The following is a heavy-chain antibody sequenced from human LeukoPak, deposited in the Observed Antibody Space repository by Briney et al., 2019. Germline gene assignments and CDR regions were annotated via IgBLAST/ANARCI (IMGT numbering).Heavy chain of an antibody. Sequence: GASVKVSCKASGYTFTGYYMHWVRQAPGQGLEWMGWINPNSGGTNYAQKFQGRVTMTRDTSISTAYMELSRLRSDDTAVYYCARVYSSGIYAFDIWGQGTMVTVSS. D-gene: IGHD6-19*01. CDR2: INPNSGGT. CDR3: ARVYSSGIYAFDI. J-gene: IGHJ3*02. V-gene: IGHV1-2*02. CDR1: GYTFTGYY.